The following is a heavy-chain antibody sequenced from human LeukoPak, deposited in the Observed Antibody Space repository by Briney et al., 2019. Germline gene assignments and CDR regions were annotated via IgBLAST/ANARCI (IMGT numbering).Heavy chain of an antibody. CDR2: ISSSGSTI. CDR1: GFTFSDYY. CDR3: ARERGRRGYYDSSGYYMESSY. V-gene: IGHV3-11*01. Sequence: PGLTLRLSCAASGFTFSDYYMSWIREAPGKGLEWVSYISSSGSTIYYADSVKGRFTISRDNAKNSLYLQMTSLRAEDTAVYYCARERGRRGYYDSSGYYMESSYWGQGTLVTVSA. J-gene: IGHJ4*02. D-gene: IGHD3-22*01.